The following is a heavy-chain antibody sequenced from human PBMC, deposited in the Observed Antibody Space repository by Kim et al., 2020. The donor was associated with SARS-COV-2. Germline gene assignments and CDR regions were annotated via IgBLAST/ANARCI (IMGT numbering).Heavy chain of an antibody. J-gene: IGHJ5*02. CDR3: ARHAPRGYSYGSFDP. CDR2: IDPSDSYT. V-gene: IGHV5-10-1*01. Sequence: GESLKISCKGSGYSFTSYWISWVRQMPGKGLEWMGRIDPSDSYTNYNPSFQGHVTISADKSISTAYLQWSSLKASDTAMYYCARHAPRGYSYGSFDPWGQGTLVTVSS. D-gene: IGHD5-18*01. CDR1: GYSFTSYW.